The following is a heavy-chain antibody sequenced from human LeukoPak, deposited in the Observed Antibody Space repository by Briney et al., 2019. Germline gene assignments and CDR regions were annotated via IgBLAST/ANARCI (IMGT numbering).Heavy chain of an antibody. J-gene: IGHJ5*02. CDR3: ARERKSCNGGYCSSTSFNWFDP. CDR1: GGSFSGYY. CDR2: INHSGST. V-gene: IGHV4-34*01. Sequence: SETLSLTCAVYGGSFSGYYWSWIRQPPGKGLEWIGEINHSGSTNYNPSLKSRVTISVDTSKNQFSLKLSSVTAADTAVYYCARERKSCNGGYCSSTSFNWFDPWGQGTLVTVSS. D-gene: IGHD2-2*01.